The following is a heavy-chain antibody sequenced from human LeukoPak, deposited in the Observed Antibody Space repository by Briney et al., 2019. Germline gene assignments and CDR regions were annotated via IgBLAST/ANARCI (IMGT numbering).Heavy chain of an antibody. CDR3: AKDGYCSSTSCYRGYYYYYMDV. CDR2: IRYDGSNK. J-gene: IGHJ6*03. V-gene: IGHV3-30*02. D-gene: IGHD2-2*02. CDR1: GFTFSSYG. Sequence: GGSLRLSCAASGFTFSSYGMHWVRQAPGKGLEWVAFIRYDGSNKYYADSVKGRFTISRDNSKNTLYLQMNSLRAEDTAVYYCAKDGYCSSTSCYRGYYYYYMDVWGKGTTVTVSS.